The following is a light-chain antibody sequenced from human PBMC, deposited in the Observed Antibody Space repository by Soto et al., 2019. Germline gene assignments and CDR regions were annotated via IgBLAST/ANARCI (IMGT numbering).Light chain of an antibody. J-gene: IGKJ2*01. CDR2: GAS. V-gene: IGKV3-20*01. CDR1: QSVSSSY. Sequence: EIVLTQSPGTLSLSPGERATLSCRASQSVSSSYLAWYQQKPGQAPRLLIYGASSRATGIPDRFSGSGSGTDFTLTISRLEAEDFAVYYCEQYGSSLYTFGQVIKLEMK. CDR3: EQYGSSLYT.